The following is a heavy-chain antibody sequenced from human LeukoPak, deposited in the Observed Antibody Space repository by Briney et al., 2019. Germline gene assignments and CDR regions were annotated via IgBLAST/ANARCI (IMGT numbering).Heavy chain of an antibody. J-gene: IGHJ2*01. Sequence: ASVKVSCKASGYTFTSYGISWVRQAPGQGLEWLGWISAYNGNTNYAQKLQDRVTMTTDTSTSTAYMELRSLRSDDTAVYYCARVAAMAPYWYFDLWGRGTLVTVSS. CDR2: ISAYNGNT. D-gene: IGHD5-18*01. CDR3: ARVAAMAPYWYFDL. V-gene: IGHV1-18*01. CDR1: GYTFTSYG.